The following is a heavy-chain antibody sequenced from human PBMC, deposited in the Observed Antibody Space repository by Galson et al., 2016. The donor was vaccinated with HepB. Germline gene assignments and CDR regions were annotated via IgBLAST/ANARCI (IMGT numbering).Heavy chain of an antibody. CDR3: ARDSDSGYSYGSFDF. D-gene: IGHD5-18*01. Sequence: SLRLSCAVSGFTVSFNSMSWVRQAPGKGLEWLSLIYSDGTTHYADSVRGRFTISRDNSRNTLVLQLNSLRAEDTAIYYCARDSDSGYSYGSFDFWGQGTLVTVSS. CDR1: GFTVSFNS. V-gene: IGHV3-53*01. CDR2: IYSDGTT. J-gene: IGHJ4*02.